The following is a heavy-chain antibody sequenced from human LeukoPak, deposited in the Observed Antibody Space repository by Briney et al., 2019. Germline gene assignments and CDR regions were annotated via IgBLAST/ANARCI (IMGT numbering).Heavy chain of an antibody. D-gene: IGHD1-26*01. V-gene: IGHV1-69*05. CDR2: IIPTAGTA. CDR1: GGTFSVDA. J-gene: IGHJ6*03. Sequence: GASVMVSCKASGGTFSVDAITWVRQAPGQGLEWMGGIIPTAGTANYAQKFQGRVTITTDESTNTAYMELSSLRSEDTAVYYCARAPYGIYSGDYYAYYMDVWGKGTTVTVSS. CDR3: ARAPYGIYSGDYYAYYMDV.